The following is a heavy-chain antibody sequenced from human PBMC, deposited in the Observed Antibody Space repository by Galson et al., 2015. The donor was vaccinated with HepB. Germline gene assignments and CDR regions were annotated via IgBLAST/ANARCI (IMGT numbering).Heavy chain of an antibody. CDR3: ARVTRPDRAPFDI. V-gene: IGHV3-21*01. CDR1: GFTFSSYS. J-gene: IGHJ3*02. Sequence: SLRLSCAASGFTFSSYSLNWVRQAPGKGLEWVSSISSSSSYIYYADSVKGRFTISRDNAKNSLYLQMNSLRAEDTAVYYCARVTRPDRAPFDIWGQGTMVTVSS. CDR2: ISSSSSYI.